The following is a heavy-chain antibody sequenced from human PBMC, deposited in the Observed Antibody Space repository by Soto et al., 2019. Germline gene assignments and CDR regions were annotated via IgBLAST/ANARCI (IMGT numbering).Heavy chain of an antibody. V-gene: IGHV4-34*01. CDR2: INHSGRT. Sequence: SETLSVTCAVYVDSFSGYYWSWIRQPPGKGLEWIGEINHSGRTNYEPSLKSRVTLSVDTSKNQFSLNLASVSAADTAVYYCARAPKASGSSHTPPDSRGQGPLVT. J-gene: IGHJ4*02. D-gene: IGHD6-6*01. CDR3: ARAPKASGSSHTPPDS. CDR1: VDSFSGYY.